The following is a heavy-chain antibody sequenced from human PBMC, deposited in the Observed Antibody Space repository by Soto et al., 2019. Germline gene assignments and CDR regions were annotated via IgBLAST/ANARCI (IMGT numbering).Heavy chain of an antibody. CDR1: GASISGYN. J-gene: IGHJ6*01. D-gene: IGHD3-10*01. Sequence: SETLSLTCADSGASISGYNWTWIRQPPGKGLEWIGEIYHSGSTNYNPSLKSRVTISVDTSKNQFSLKLSSVTAADTAVYYCARVSGIYYYGMDVWGQGTTVT. CDR3: ARVSGIYYYGMDV. CDR2: IYHSGST. V-gene: IGHV4-34*01.